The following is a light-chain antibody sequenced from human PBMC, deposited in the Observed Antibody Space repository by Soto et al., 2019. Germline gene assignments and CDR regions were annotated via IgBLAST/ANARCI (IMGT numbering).Light chain of an antibody. V-gene: IGKV1-39*01. CDR3: QPSYSTSGS. CDR1: QTISSW. Sequence: TCRASQTISSWLAWYQQKPGKAPKLPIYAASSLQSGVPSRFSGSGSGTDFTRTICSVQPEQFASSYCQPSYSTSGSLGGGTKVDIK. J-gene: IGKJ4*01. CDR2: AAS.